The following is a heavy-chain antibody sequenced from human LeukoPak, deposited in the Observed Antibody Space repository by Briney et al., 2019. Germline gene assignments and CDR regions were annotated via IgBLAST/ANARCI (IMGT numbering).Heavy chain of an antibody. CDR2: ISYDGSNK. J-gene: IGHJ4*02. Sequence: RGSLRLSCAASGFTFSSYAMHWVRQAPGKGLEWVAVISYDGSNKYYADSVKGRFTISRDNSKNTLYLQMNSLRAEDTAVYYCASGYGDYGEGVDYWGQGTLVTVSS. CDR1: GFTFSSYA. V-gene: IGHV3-30*04. D-gene: IGHD4-17*01. CDR3: ASGYGDYGEGVDY.